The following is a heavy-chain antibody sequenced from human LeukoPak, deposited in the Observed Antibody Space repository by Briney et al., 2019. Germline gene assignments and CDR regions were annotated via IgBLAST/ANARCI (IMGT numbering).Heavy chain of an antibody. J-gene: IGHJ6*02. V-gene: IGHV3-48*04. CDR2: ISSGSSIM. Sequence: GGSLRLSCVASGFTFGSYSMNWVRQAPGKGLEWVSYISSGSSIMYYADSMKGRFTISRDNAKNTLYLQMNSLRAEDTAVYYCVRDNYYAMDVWGQGTTVTVSS. CDR1: GFTFGSYS. CDR3: VRDNYYAMDV.